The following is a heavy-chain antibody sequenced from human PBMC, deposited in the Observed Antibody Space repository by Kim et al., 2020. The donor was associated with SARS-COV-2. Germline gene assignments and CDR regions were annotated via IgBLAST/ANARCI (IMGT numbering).Heavy chain of an antibody. D-gene: IGHD3-22*01. CDR3: AREPYYYDSSGYYYYYGMDV. J-gene: IGHJ6*02. CDR2: IYYSGST. Sequence: SETLYLTCTVSGGSISSYYWSWIRQPPGKGLEWIGYIYYSGSTNYNPSLKSRVTISVDTSKNQFSLKLSSVTAADSAVYYCAREPYYYDSSGYYYYYGMDVWGQGTTDTVSS. V-gene: IGHV4-59*01. CDR1: GGSISSYY.